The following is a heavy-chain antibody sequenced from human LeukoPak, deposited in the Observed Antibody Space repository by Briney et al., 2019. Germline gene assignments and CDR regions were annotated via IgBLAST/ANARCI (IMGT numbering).Heavy chain of an antibody. Sequence: SETLSLTCTVSGGSISSYYRSWIRQPAGKGLEWIGRIYTSGSTNYNPSLKSRVTMSVDTSKNQFSLKLSSVTAADSAVYYCARSGPVSAYYYYYYMDVWGKGTTVTVSS. CDR2: IYTSGST. CDR3: ARSGPVSAYYYYYYMDV. CDR1: GGSISSYY. D-gene: IGHD4-11*01. V-gene: IGHV4-4*07. J-gene: IGHJ6*03.